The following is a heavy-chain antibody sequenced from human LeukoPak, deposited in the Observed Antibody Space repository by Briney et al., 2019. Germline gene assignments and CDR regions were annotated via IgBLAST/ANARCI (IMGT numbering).Heavy chain of an antibody. Sequence: GGSLRLSCAASGFTFDDYTMHWVRQAPGKGLEWVSLISWDGGSTYYADSVKGRFTISRDNSKSSLYLQMDSLRTEDTALYYCAKGSSWGGLDYWGQGTLVTVSS. V-gene: IGHV3-43*01. CDR3: AKGSSWGGLDY. CDR2: ISWDGGST. D-gene: IGHD3-16*01. CDR1: GFTFDDYT. J-gene: IGHJ4*02.